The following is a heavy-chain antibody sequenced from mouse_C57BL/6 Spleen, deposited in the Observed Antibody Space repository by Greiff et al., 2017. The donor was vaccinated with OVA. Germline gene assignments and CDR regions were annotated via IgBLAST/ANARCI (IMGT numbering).Heavy chain of an antibody. CDR3: ARSRDYYGNYFDY. V-gene: IGHV1-64*01. D-gene: IGHD2-1*01. J-gene: IGHJ2*01. CDR1: GYTFTSYW. CDR2: IHPNSGST. Sequence: LQHPGAELVKPGASVKLSCKASGYTFTSYWMHWVKQRPGQGLEWIGMIHPNSGSTNYNEKFKSKATLTVDKSSSTAYMQLSSLTSEDSAVYYCARSRDYYGNYFDYWGQGTTLTVSS.